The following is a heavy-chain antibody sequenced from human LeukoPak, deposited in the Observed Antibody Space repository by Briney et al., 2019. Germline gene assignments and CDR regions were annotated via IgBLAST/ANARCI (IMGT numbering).Heavy chain of an antibody. V-gene: IGHV3-30*04. D-gene: IGHD1-26*01. J-gene: IGHJ3*02. CDR3: AKDQPPLNPVGDAFDM. Sequence: SGGSLRLSCEASGFTFSHYAMHWVRQAPGKGLEWVAVMSSDGNKNYYADSVKGRFTISRDNSRNTLHLQMNNLRPEDTAVYYCAKDQPPLNPVGDAFDMWGQGTKVTVSS. CDR1: GFTFSHYA. CDR2: MSSDGNKN.